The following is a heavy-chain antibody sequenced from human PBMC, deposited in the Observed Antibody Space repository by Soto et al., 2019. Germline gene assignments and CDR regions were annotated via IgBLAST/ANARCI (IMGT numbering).Heavy chain of an antibody. V-gene: IGHV4-34*01. CDR1: GGSFSGYY. Sequence: QVQLQQWGAGLLKPSETLSLTCAVYGGSFSGYYWSWIRQPPGKGLEWIGEITHSGSTNYNPSLKSRVTISVDTSKNQFSLRLSSVPAADTAVYYCARGQPVYCGGGSCYSGGPYNWFDPWGQGTLVAVAS. J-gene: IGHJ5*02. CDR3: ARGQPVYCGGGSCYSGGPYNWFDP. D-gene: IGHD2-15*01. CDR2: ITHSGST.